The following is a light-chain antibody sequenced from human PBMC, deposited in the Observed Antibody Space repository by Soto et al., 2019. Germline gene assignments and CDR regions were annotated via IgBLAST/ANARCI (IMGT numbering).Light chain of an antibody. CDR2: GAS. CDR3: QQYALSPGLFP. Sequence: EIVLTQSPGTLSLSPGEIATLSCRASQSVTNSYLAWYLQKPGQAPRLLIYGASTRATGIPDRSSGSGSGTDFTLTISRLDSEDVAVYYCQQYALSPGLFPFGPGTQVDIK. CDR1: QSVTNSY. V-gene: IGKV3-20*01. J-gene: IGKJ3*01.